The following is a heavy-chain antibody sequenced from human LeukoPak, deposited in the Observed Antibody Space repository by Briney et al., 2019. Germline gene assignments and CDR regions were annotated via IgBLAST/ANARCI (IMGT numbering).Heavy chain of an antibody. CDR2: INHSGST. CDR1: GGSFSGYY. CDR3: ARGLSYGHDY. Sequence: SETLSLTCPVYGGSFSGYYWGWLRQPPGKGLEWIGEINHSGSTNYNPSLKSRVTISVATSKNQFSLKLSSVTAAYTAVYYCARGLSYGHDYWGQGTLVTVSS. D-gene: IGHD5-18*01. V-gene: IGHV4-34*01. J-gene: IGHJ4*02.